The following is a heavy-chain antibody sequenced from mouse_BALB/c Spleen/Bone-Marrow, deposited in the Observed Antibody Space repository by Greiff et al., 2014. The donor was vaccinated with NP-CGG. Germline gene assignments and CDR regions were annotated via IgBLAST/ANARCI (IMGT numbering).Heavy chain of an antibody. J-gene: IGHJ4*01. CDR3: ARSLSRYAMDY. D-gene: IGHD6-2*01. Sequence: QVQLKQSGPELVKPGASVRISCKASGYTFTSYYIRWVKQRPGQGLEWIGWIYPGNVNTKYNEKFKGKATLTADKSSSTAYMQLSSLTSEDSAVYFCARSLSRYAMDYWGQGTSVTVSS. CDR2: IYPGNVNT. V-gene: IGHV1S56*01. CDR1: GYTFTSYY.